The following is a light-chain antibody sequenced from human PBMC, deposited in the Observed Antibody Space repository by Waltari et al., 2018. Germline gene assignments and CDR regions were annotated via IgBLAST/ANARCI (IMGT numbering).Light chain of an antibody. CDR2: QDN. CDR1: NLGGKY. Sequence: SYEVTQPPSVSVSPRQTATISCSGDNLGGKYVCWFQHKPGQAPVLIIYQDNKRPSGIPGRFSASNSGNTATLTISGAQAVDEADYYCQSWDSDLTFGGGTKLTVL. CDR3: QSWDSDLT. J-gene: IGLJ2*01. V-gene: IGLV3-1*01.